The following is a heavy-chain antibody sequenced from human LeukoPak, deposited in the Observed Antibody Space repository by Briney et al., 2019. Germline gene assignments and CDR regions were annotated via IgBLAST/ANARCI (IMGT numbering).Heavy chain of an antibody. J-gene: IGHJ4*02. CDR3: ARGDVVWSGYQAGYYFDY. Sequence: SQTLSLTCTVSGGSINSGDYYWSWIRQPPGKGLEWIGYIYYSGSTYYNPSLKSRVTISVDTSKNQFSLKLSSVTAADTAVYYCARGDVVWSGYQAGYYFDYWGQGTLVTVSS. D-gene: IGHD3-3*01. CDR1: GGSINSGDYY. CDR2: IYYSGST. V-gene: IGHV4-30-4*08.